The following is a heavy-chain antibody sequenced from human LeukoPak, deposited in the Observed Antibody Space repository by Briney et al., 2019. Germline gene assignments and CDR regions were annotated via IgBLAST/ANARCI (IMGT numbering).Heavy chain of an antibody. Sequence: SETPSLTCTVSGGSISSYYWSWIRQPAGKGLEWIGRIYTSGSTNYNPSLKSRVTMSVDTSKNQFSLKLSSVTAADTAVYYCARALLNYYGSGDYFDYWGQGTLVTVSS. V-gene: IGHV4-4*07. CDR2: IYTSGST. J-gene: IGHJ4*02. CDR1: GGSISSYY. CDR3: ARALLNYYGSGDYFDY. D-gene: IGHD3-10*01.